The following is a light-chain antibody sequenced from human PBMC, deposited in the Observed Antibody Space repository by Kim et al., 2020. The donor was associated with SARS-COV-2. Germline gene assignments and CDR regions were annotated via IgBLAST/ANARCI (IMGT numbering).Light chain of an antibody. J-gene: IGKJ4*01. CDR2: DAS. CDR3: QHRSNWPLT. CDR1: QSVSSY. V-gene: IGKV3-11*01. Sequence: LSPGERAALSCRASQSVSSYLAWYQQKPGQAPRLLIYDASNRATGIPARFSGSGSGTDFTLTISSLEPEDFAVYYCQHRSNWPLTFGGGTKVDIK.